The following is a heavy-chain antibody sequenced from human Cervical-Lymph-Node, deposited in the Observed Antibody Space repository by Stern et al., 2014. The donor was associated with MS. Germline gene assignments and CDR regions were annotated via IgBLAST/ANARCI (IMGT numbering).Heavy chain of an antibody. D-gene: IGHD3-10*01. CDR3: ARGDYYGSGNDY. J-gene: IGHJ4*02. Sequence: EVQLVESGGGLVQPGGSLRLSCAASGFTFSSYWMHWVRQAPGKGLVWVSRINSDRGTTTYADSVKGRFTSSRDSAKNTLYLQMNSLRAEDTAVYYCARGDYYGSGNDYWGQGTLVTVSS. CDR1: GFTFSSYW. CDR2: INSDRGTT. V-gene: IGHV3-74*02.